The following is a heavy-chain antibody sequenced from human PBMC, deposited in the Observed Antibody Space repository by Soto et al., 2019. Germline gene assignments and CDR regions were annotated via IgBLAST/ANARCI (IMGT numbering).Heavy chain of an antibody. CDR3: ARLHPLTIFGVVIPDAFDI. V-gene: IGHV4-39*01. J-gene: IGHJ3*02. Sequence: SETLSLTCTVSGGSISSSSYYWGWIRQPPGKGLEWIGSIYYSGSTYYNPSLKSRVTISVDTSKNQFSLKLSSVTAADTAVYYCARLHPLTIFGVVIPDAFDIWGQGTMVTV. CDR2: IYYSGST. D-gene: IGHD3-3*01. CDR1: GGSISSSSYY.